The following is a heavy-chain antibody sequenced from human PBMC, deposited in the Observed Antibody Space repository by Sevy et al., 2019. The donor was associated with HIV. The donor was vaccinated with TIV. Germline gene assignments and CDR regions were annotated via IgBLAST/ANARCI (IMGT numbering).Heavy chain of an antibody. V-gene: IGHV3-49*03. Sequence: GGSLRLSCTGSGFTFGDYAMSWFRQAPGMGLEWVGFIGSKDYGGATEYAACVKGRFTISRDDSKSIADLQMNSLKTEDTAVYYCTRGYYYDSSGYSDYWGQGTLVTVSS. CDR3: TRGYYYDSSGYSDY. J-gene: IGHJ4*02. D-gene: IGHD3-22*01. CDR1: GFTFGDYA. CDR2: IGSKDYGGAT.